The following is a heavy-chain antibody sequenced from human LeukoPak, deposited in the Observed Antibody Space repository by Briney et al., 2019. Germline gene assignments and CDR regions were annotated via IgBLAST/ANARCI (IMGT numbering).Heavy chain of an antibody. CDR1: GYTFTSYA. D-gene: IGHD2-2*01. J-gene: IGHJ3*02. CDR2: INAGNGNT. CDR3: ARVVPAALGTSGAFDI. V-gene: IGHV1-3*01. Sequence: GASVKVSCKASGYTFTSYAMHWVRQAPGQRLEWMGWINAGNGNTKYSQKFQGRVTITRDTSASTAYMELSSLRSEDTAVYYCARVVPAALGTSGAFDIWGQGTMATVSS.